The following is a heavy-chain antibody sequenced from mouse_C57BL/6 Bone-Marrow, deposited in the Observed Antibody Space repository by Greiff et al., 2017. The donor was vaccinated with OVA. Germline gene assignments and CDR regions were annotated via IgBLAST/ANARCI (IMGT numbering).Heavy chain of an antibody. J-gene: IGHJ4*01. CDR1: GYTFTSYG. Sequence: QVQLQQSGPELVKPGASVKLSCKASGYTFTSYGLSWVKQRTGQGLEWIGEIYPRSGNTYYNEKFKGKATLTADKSSSTAYMELRSLTSEDSAVYFGARSHYGSSSWAMDYWGQGTSVTVSS. D-gene: IGHD1-1*01. CDR3: ARSHYGSSSWAMDY. CDR2: IYPRSGNT. V-gene: IGHV1-81*01.